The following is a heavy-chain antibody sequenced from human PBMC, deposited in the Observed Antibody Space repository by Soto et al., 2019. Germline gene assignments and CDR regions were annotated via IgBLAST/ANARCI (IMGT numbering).Heavy chain of an antibody. D-gene: IGHD3-22*01. CDR1: GFTFNRYA. Sequence: AXALRLSCAASGFTFNRYAMNWARKAQGKGLEWVSVTSGSGDSTYYAGSVKGRFTISRDNSRNTLYLQMNSLRAEDTAGYYCAKDAPGSGWLSDYWGRGTRVTVSS. J-gene: IGHJ4*02. CDR2: TSGSGDST. V-gene: IGHV3-23*01. CDR3: AKDAPGSGWLSDY.